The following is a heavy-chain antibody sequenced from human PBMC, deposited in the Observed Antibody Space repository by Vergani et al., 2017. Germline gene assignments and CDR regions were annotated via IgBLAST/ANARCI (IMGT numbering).Heavy chain of an antibody. CDR1: GGSFSGYY. J-gene: IGHJ4*02. CDR3: ASAMVRGVMS. CDR2: INHSGST. Sequence: QVQLQQWGAGLLKPSETLSLTCAVYGGSFSGYYWSWIRQPPGKGLEWIGEINHSGSTNYNPSLKSRVTISVDTSKNQFSLKLSSVTAADTAVYYCASAMVRGVMSWGQGTLVTVSS. V-gene: IGHV4-34*01. D-gene: IGHD3-10*01.